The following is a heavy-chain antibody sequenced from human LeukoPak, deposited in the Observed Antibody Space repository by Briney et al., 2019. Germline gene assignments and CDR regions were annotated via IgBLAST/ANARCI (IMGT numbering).Heavy chain of an antibody. V-gene: IGHV4-30-2*01. D-gene: IGHD2-2*01. Sequence: SQTLSLTCAVSGGSISSGGYSWSWIRPPPGKGLEWIGYIYHSGSTYYNPSLKSRVTISVDRSKNQFSLKLSSVTAADTAVYYCARGGYCSSTSCYEGWFDPWGQGTLVTVSS. CDR3: ARGGYCSSTSCYEGWFDP. J-gene: IGHJ5*02. CDR1: GGSISSGGYS. CDR2: IYHSGST.